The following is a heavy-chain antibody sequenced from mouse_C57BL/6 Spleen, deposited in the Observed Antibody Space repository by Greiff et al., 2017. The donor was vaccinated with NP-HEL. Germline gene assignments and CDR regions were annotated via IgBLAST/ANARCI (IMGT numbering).Heavy chain of an antibody. CDR1: GYTFTSYT. CDR2: INPSSGYN. CDR3: ARIYYDYENSFAY. J-gene: IGHJ3*01. D-gene: IGHD2-4*01. Sequence: VQLQQSGAELARPGASVKMSCKASGYTFTSYTMHWVKQRPGQGLEWIGYINPSSGYNKYNKKFKDQATLTADKSSSTAYMQLSILTSEDSAVYYCARIYYDYENSFAYWGQGTLVTVSA. V-gene: IGHV1-4*01.